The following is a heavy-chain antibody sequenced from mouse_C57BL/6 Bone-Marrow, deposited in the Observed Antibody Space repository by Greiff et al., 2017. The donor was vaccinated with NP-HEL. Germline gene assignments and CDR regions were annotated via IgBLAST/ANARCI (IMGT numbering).Heavy chain of an antibody. CDR3: ARERDYYGRAWFAY. J-gene: IGHJ3*01. D-gene: IGHD1-1*01. CDR2: IHPNSGST. Sequence: QVQLQQPGAELVKPGASVKLSCKASGYTFTSYWMHWVKQRPGQGLEWIGVIHPNSGSTNYNEKFKSKATLTVDKSSSTAYMQLSSLTSEDSAVYYCARERDYYGRAWFAYWGQGTLVTVSA. V-gene: IGHV1-64*01. CDR1: GYTFTSYW.